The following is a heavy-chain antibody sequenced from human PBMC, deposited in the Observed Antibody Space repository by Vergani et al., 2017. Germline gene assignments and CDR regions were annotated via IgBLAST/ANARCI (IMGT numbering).Heavy chain of an antibody. V-gene: IGHV3-30*18. Sequence: QVQLVESGGGVVQPGRSLRLSCAASGFTFSSYGMHWVRQAPGKGLEWVAVISYDGSNKYYADSVKGRFTISRDNSKNTLYLQMNSLRAEDTAVYYRAKDVYDYDSSGYYWAPDYWGQGTLVTVSS. CDR1: GFTFSSYG. J-gene: IGHJ4*02. CDR2: ISYDGSNK. CDR3: AKDVYDYDSSGYYWAPDY. D-gene: IGHD3-22*01.